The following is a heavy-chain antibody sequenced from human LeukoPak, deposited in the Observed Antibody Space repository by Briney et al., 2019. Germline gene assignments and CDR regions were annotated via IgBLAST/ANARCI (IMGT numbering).Heavy chain of an antibody. CDR2: IWEDGTNI. J-gene: IGHJ4*02. CDR3: ARVGYNSGWYEY. D-gene: IGHD6-19*01. CDR1: GFIFSSYG. Sequence: PGGSLTLSCAASGFIFSSYGMHWVRQAPGKGLEWVAAIWEDGTNIHYADSVRGRFTISRDNSKNTLYLQMNRLRAEDTAVYYCARVGYNSGWYEYWGQGTLVTVSS. V-gene: IGHV3-33*01.